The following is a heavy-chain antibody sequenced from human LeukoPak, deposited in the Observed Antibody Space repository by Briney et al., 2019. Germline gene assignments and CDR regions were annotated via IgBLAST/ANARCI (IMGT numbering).Heavy chain of an antibody. CDR1: GFSFSYNG. CDR2: VSPPGGGT. D-gene: IGHD7-27*01. Sequence: GGSLRLSCVASGFSFSYNGMNWVRLAPGKGLGWVSGVSPPGGGTYYADSVKGRFTISRDDSRNTLSLQMNSLRVEDTAAYYCARDLAWGAFDYWGQGILVAVSS. CDR3: ARDLAWGAFDY. J-gene: IGHJ4*02. V-gene: IGHV3-23*01.